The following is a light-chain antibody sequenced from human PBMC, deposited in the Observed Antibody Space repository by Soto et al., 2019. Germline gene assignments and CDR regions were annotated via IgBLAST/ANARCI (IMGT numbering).Light chain of an antibody. J-gene: IGLJ2*01. CDR2: DTS. CDR3: LLSYSGARVV. Sequence: QAVVTQEPSLTVSPGGTVTLTCGSSTGAVTSGHYPYWFQQKPGQAPRTLIYDTSNKHSWTPARFSGSLLGGKAALTLSGAQPEDEAEYYCLLSYSGARVVFGGGTQLT. V-gene: IGLV7-46*01. CDR1: TGAVTSGHY.